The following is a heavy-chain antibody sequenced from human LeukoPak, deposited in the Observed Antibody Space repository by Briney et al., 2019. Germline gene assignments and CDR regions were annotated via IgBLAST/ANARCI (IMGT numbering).Heavy chain of an antibody. Sequence: PGGSLGLSCAASGLTFSSYPMHWVRQAPGKGREYVSAISSNGDSTYYANSVKGRFAISRDNSKNTLYLQMGSLRAEDMAVYYCARDLGCSSTSCYTGDDPSAHDYWGQGTLVTVSS. D-gene: IGHD2-2*02. CDR1: GLTFSSYP. J-gene: IGHJ4*02. CDR3: ARDLGCSSTSCYTGDDPSAHDY. CDR2: ISSNGDST. V-gene: IGHV3-64*01.